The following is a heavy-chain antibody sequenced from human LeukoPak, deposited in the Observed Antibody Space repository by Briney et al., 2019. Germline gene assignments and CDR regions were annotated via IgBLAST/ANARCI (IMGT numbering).Heavy chain of an antibody. CDR1: GYTFTTYG. J-gene: IGHJ5*02. Sequence: ASVKVSCKASGYTFTTYGISWVRQAPGQGLEWMGWINPNSGGTNYAQKFQGRVTMTRDTSISTAYMELSRLRSDDTAVYYCARDAHIVVVPAAIWFDPWGQGTLVTVSS. D-gene: IGHD2-2*01. CDR3: ARDAHIVVVPAAIWFDP. V-gene: IGHV1-2*02. CDR2: INPNSGGT.